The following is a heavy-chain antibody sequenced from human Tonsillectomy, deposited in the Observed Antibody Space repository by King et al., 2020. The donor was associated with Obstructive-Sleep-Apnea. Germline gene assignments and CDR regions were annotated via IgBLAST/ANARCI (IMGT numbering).Heavy chain of an antibody. D-gene: IGHD1-14*01. Sequence: QLQESGPGLVKPSETLSLTCTVSGGSISSYYWSWMRQPPGKGLEWIGYIYYSGSTNYNPSLKTQVTISVDTSKNQFSLKLRSVTAADTAVYYCARHGHNAGSAYFDYWGQGTLVTVSS. CDR1: GGSISSYY. J-gene: IGHJ4*02. CDR2: IYYSGST. V-gene: IGHV4-59*08. CDR3: ARHGHNAGSAYFDY.